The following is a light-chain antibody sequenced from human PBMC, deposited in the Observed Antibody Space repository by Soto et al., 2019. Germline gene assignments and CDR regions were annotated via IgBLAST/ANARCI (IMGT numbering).Light chain of an antibody. V-gene: IGLV2-14*01. J-gene: IGLJ1*01. CDR3: SSYTSRSTLV. Sequence: QSALTQPASVSGTPGQSITISCTGTSSDVGGYNYVSWYQQHPGKAPKLMIYEVTNRPSGVSNRFSGSKSGNTASLTISGLHAEDEADYYCSSYTSRSTLVFGTGTKVTVL. CDR1: SSDVGGYNY. CDR2: EVT.